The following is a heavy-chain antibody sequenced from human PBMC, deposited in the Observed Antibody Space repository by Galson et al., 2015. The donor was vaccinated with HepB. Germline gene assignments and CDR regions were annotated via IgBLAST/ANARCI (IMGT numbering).Heavy chain of an antibody. CDR2: ISGYNGDT. Sequence: SVKVSCKASGYIFSSYSITWVRQAPGQGLEWMGRISGYNGDTNYAQKFQGRVTMTTDTSTRTAYMELRSLRSDDTAVYYCARGGYVVMVGATRTNWFDPWGQGTLVTVSS. V-gene: IGHV1-18*04. D-gene: IGHD2-15*01. CDR3: ARGGYVVMVGATRTNWFDP. CDR1: GYIFSSYS. J-gene: IGHJ5*02.